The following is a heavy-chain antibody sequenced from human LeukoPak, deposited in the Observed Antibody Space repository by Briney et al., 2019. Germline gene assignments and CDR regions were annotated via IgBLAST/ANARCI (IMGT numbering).Heavy chain of an antibody. CDR3: AKDDLHYCMDV. J-gene: IGHJ6*02. V-gene: IGHV3-30*18. CDR2: ISYDGSNK. Sequence: GGSLRLSCAASGFTFSSYGMHWVRQAPGKGLEWVAVISYDGSNKYYADSVKGRFTISRDNSKNTLYLQMNSLRAEDTAVYYCAKDDLHYCMDVWGQGTTVTVSS. CDR1: GFTFSSYG.